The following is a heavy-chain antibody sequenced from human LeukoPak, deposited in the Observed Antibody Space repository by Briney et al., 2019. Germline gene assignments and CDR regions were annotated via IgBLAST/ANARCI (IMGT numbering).Heavy chain of an antibody. Sequence: ASAKVSCKASGYTFTSYDMHWVRQAPGQGREWMGIINPSGGSTSYAQIFQGRVTMTRDTSTSTVYMGLSSLRSEDTAVYYCARGGSSWYRGSFQHWGQGTLVTVSS. CDR2: INPSGGST. V-gene: IGHV1-46*01. CDR1: GYTFTSYD. J-gene: IGHJ1*01. D-gene: IGHD6-13*01. CDR3: ARGGSSWYRGSFQH.